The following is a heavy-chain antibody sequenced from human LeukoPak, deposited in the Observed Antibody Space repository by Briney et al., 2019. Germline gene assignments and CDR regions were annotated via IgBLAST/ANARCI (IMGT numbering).Heavy chain of an antibody. J-gene: IGHJ4*02. CDR1: GFTFDDYA. CDR2: ISWNSGSI. Sequence: PGGSLRLSCAASGFTFDDYAMHWVRQAPGKGLEWVSGISWNSGSIGYADSVRGRFTISRDNTKNSLYLQMNSLGAEDTALYYCAKDIEEYSSSSGAFDYWGQGTLVTVSS. V-gene: IGHV3-9*01. D-gene: IGHD6-6*01. CDR3: AKDIEEYSSSSGAFDY.